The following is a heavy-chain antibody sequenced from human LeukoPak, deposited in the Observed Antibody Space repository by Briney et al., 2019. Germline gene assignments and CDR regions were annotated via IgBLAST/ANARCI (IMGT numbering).Heavy chain of an antibody. CDR3: ARDTPRLAVTGFFDY. D-gene: IGHD6-19*01. CDR1: GYTFTGYF. CDR2: ITAYNGNT. Sequence: ASVKVSCEASGYTFTGYFMHWVRQAPGQGLEWMGWITAYNGNTNYAQKFQGRLTMTTDTSTSTAYMELRSLRSDDTAVYYCARDTPRLAVTGFFDYWGQGALVTVSS. V-gene: IGHV1-18*04. J-gene: IGHJ4*02.